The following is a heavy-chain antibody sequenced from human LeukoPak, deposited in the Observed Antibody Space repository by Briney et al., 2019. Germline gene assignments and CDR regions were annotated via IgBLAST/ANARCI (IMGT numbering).Heavy chain of an antibody. CDR3: ARDWGSGWPYFDY. D-gene: IGHD6-19*01. Sequence: GASVKVSCKASGYIFTSYYMHWVRQAPGQGLEWMGIINPSGSSTSYAQKFQGRVAMTRDTSTSTVYMELSSLRSEDTAVYYCARDWGSGWPYFDYWGQGTLVTVSS. J-gene: IGHJ4*02. V-gene: IGHV1-46*01. CDR2: INPSGSST. CDR1: GYIFTSYY.